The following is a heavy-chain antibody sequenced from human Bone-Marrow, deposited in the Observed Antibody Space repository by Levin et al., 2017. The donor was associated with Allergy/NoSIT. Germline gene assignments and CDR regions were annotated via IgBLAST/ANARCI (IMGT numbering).Heavy chain of an antibody. D-gene: IGHD1-26*01. J-gene: IGHJ3*02. CDR3: ARGFNSGSYHGGAFDI. Sequence: GGSLRLSCAASGFTFDDYGMSWVRQAPGKGLEWVSGINWNGGSTGYADSVKGRFTISRDNAKNSLYLQMNSLRAEDTALYHCARGFNSGSYHGGAFDIWGQGTMVTVSS. V-gene: IGHV3-20*01. CDR1: GFTFDDYG. CDR2: INWNGGST.